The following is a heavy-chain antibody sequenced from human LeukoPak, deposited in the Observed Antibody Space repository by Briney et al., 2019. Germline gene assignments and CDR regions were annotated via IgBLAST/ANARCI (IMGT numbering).Heavy chain of an antibody. D-gene: IGHD2-2*01. CDR3: AKDDSRYPSFFDY. J-gene: IGHJ4*02. CDR1: GFTFSNYD. Sequence: GGSLRLSCIASGFTFSNYDVNWVRQAPGQGLEWVSRISYNGGNAHYADSLKGRVTVSRDNSMNTAHIQLGSLRAEDTALYYCAKDDSRYPSFFDYWGQGTLVTVSS. CDR2: ISYNGGNA. V-gene: IGHV3-23*01.